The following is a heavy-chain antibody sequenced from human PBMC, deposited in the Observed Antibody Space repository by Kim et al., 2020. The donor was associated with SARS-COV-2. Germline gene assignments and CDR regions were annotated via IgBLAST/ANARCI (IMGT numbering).Heavy chain of an antibody. CDR3: TTAETPWRITFGALPFDY. Sequence: GGSLRLSCAASGFTFSNAWMSWVRQAPGKGLEWVGRIKSKTDGGTTDYAAPVKGRFTISRDDSKNTLYLQMNSLKTEDTAVYYCTTAETPWRITFGALPFDYWGQGTLVTVSS. CDR2: IKSKTDGGTT. CDR1: GFTFSNAW. J-gene: IGHJ4*02. V-gene: IGHV3-15*01. D-gene: IGHD3-16*01.